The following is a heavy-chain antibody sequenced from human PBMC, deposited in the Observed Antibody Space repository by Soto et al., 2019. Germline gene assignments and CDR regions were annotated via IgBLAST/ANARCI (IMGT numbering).Heavy chain of an antibody. CDR3: ARGGYLEHNFDF. Sequence: ASVKVSCKASGYPFTNYYVQWVRQAPGQGLEWMGVIHPDGGHTTYSQKFQDRVTMTRDTFTSTIYMELSSLTSEDTAAYYCARGGYLEHNFDFWGQGTLVTVSS. J-gene: IGHJ4*02. V-gene: IGHV1-46*01. D-gene: IGHD3-22*01. CDR2: IHPDGGHT. CDR1: GYPFTNYY.